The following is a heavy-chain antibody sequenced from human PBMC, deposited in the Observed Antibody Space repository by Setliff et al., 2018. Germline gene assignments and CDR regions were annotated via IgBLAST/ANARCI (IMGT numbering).Heavy chain of an antibody. J-gene: IGHJ5*02. D-gene: IGHD3-10*01. CDR1: GYPFTNYG. CDR3: AREIVTPYITMVRETARGFDP. V-gene: IGHV1-18*01. CDR2: ISGHNGDT. Sequence: ASVKVSCKTSGYPFTNYGLSWVRQAPGQGLEWMGWISGHNGDTKLAQNFQGRVTVTTDTFTNTGYMELSSLRSEDTAVYYCAREIVTPYITMVRETARGFDPWGQGTLVTVSS.